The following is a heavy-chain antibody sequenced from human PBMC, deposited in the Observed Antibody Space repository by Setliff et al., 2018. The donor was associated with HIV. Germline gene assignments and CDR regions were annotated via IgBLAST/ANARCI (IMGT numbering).Heavy chain of an antibody. CDR3: ARECRRYYGSGSPYFYY. CDR2: IYTSGSA. D-gene: IGHD3-10*01. V-gene: IGHV4-61*02. Sequence: SETLSLTCTVSGVSISSGTYCWSWIRQPAGKALEWIGRIYTSGSANSNPSLKSRVTISVDTSKNQFSLKLSSVTAADTAVYYCARECRRYYGSGSPYFYYWGQGTLVTVSS. CDR1: GVSISSGTYC. J-gene: IGHJ4*02.